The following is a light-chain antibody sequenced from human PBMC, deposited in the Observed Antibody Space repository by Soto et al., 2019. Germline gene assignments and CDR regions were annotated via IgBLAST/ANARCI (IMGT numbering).Light chain of an antibody. CDR1: HRLLHSNGYNY. Sequence: DLVMTQSPLSLPVTPGEPSSISCRSSHRLLHSNGYNYLDWYLQKPGQSPQXLIYLGSNRASGVPDRFSGSASGTDFTLKISRVEAEDVGVYYCMQPLQSWTFGQGTKVDIK. V-gene: IGKV2-28*01. J-gene: IGKJ1*01. CDR3: MQPLQSWT. CDR2: LGS.